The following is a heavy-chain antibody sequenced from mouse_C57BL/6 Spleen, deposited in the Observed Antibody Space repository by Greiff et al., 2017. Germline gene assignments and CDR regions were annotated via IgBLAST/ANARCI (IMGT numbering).Heavy chain of an antibody. CDR1: GYTFTSYW. Sequence: VQLQQPGAELVMPGASVKLSCKASGYTFTSYWMPWVKQRPGQGLEWIGEIDPSDSYTTYNQKFKGKSTLTVDKSSSTAYMQLSSLTSEDSAVYYCARPLYGSSYFSYWYFDVGGTGTTVTVSS. V-gene: IGHV1-69*01. CDR3: ARPLYGSSYFSYWYFDV. J-gene: IGHJ1*03. D-gene: IGHD1-1*01. CDR2: IDPSDSYT.